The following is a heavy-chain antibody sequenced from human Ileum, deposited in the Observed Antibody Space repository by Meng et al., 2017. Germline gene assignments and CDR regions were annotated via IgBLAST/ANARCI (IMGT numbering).Heavy chain of an antibody. CDR1: GGSITSTSYY. CDR2: IYYSGSA. D-gene: IGHD2-2*01. CDR3: ASHCASTSCQHYYGMAV. J-gene: IGHJ6*02. Sequence: SETLSLTCTVSGGSITSTSYYWGWIRQPPGKGLEWIGNIYYSGSAYYNPSLKSRVTISVDTSKKQFSLKLTSVTAADTAVYYCASHCASTSCQHYYGMAVWGQGNTVNGAS. V-gene: IGHV4-39*07.